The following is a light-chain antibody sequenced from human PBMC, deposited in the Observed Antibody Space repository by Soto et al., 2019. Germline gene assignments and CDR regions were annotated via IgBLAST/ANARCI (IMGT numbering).Light chain of an antibody. V-gene: IGKV3-15*01. J-gene: IGKJ1*01. CDR2: GAS. CDR3: QQYNNWPRT. CDR1: QSVSSN. Sequence: ESVMTNSPASLSVSPGDRATLSCRASQSVSSNLAWYQQKPGRAPRLLIYGASTRATGIPARFSGSGSGTEFTLTISSLQSEDFAVYYCQQYNNWPRTFGQGSKVDIK.